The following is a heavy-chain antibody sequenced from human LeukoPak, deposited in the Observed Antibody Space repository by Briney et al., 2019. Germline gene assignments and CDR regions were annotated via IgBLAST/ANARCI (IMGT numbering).Heavy chain of an antibody. D-gene: IGHD4-17*01. CDR1: GFSLNTSGMC. CDR2: IYYSGST. V-gene: IGHV4-61*08. Sequence: SGPTLVKPTQTLTLTCTFSGFSLNTSGMCVSWTRQPPGKGLEWIGYIYYSGSTNYNPSLKSRVTISVDTSKNQFSLKLSSVTAADTAVYYCARGDYGDLGPGPWGQGTLVTVSS. J-gene: IGHJ5*02. CDR3: ARGDYGDLGPGP.